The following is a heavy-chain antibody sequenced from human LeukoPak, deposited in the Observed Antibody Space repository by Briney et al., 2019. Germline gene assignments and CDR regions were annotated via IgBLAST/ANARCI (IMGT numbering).Heavy chain of an antibody. CDR3: AELGITMIGGV. Sequence: GGSLRLSCAASGFTFSSYEMNWVRQAPGKGLEWVAYISSSGSTIYYADSVKGRFTISRDNAKNSLYLQMNSLRAEDTAVYYCAELGITMIGGVWGKGTTVTISS. J-gene: IGHJ6*04. CDR1: GFTFSSYE. D-gene: IGHD3-10*02. CDR2: ISSSGSTI. V-gene: IGHV3-48*03.